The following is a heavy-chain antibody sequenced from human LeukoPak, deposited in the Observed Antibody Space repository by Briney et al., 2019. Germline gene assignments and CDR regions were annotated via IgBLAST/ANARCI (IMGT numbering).Heavy chain of an antibody. V-gene: IGHV1-18*01. CDR1: GYTFPSYG. J-gene: IGHJ4*02. CDR2: ISAYNGNT. D-gene: IGHD5-12*01. Sequence: GSSVKVSCKASGYTFPSYGISWVRQAPGHRLEWMGWISAYNGNTNYAQKLEGRVTMTTDTSTSTAYMEWRSLRSDDTAVYYCARAYSGYDEWEDYWGQGTLVTVSS. CDR3: ARAYSGYDEWEDY.